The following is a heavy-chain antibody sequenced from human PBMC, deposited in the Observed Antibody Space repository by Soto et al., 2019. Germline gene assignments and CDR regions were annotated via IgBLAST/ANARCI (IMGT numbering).Heavy chain of an antibody. V-gene: IGHV1-46*01. Sequence: ASVKVSCKASGYMFTYYYIHWVRQGPGQGLEWMGIINPNGGTTTYAQKFQGRVTMTRDTSTSTVYLELTSLTYEDTAIYYCVGGTPSSGSLYYLDYWGQGTLVTVSS. CDR2: INPNGGTT. CDR1: GYMFTYYY. J-gene: IGHJ4*02. CDR3: VGGTPSSGSLYYLDY. D-gene: IGHD3-10*01.